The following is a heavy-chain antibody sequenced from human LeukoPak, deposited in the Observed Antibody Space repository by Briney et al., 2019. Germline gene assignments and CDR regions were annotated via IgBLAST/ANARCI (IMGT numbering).Heavy chain of an antibody. V-gene: IGHV3-30*18. CDR1: GFTFSSFG. CDR2: ISSVGHTN. CDR3: AKEVGWFNAFDV. Sequence: GGSLRLSCTASGFTFSSFGMHWVRQAPGKGLEWVTAISSVGHTNKSADSVRGRFTISRDNSKNTLYLQMHSLREDDTAVYYCAKEVGWFNAFDVWGQGTMVTVSS. D-gene: IGHD3-10*01. J-gene: IGHJ3*01.